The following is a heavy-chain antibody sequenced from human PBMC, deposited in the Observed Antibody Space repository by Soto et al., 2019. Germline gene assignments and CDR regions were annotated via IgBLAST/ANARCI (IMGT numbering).Heavy chain of an antibody. CDR2: IYYSGST. CDR3: ARGGVYSGYDWDWFDP. Sequence: LETLSLTCTVSGGSISSSSYYWSWIRQPPGKGLEWIGYIYYSGSTNYNPSLKSRVTISVDTSKNQFSLKLSSVTAADTAVYYCARGGVYSGYDWDWFDPWGQGTLVTVSS. J-gene: IGHJ5*02. CDR1: GGSISSSSYY. D-gene: IGHD5-12*01. V-gene: IGHV4-61*01.